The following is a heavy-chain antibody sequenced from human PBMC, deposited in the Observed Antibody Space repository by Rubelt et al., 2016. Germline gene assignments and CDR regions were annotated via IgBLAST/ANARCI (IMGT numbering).Heavy chain of an antibody. V-gene: IGHV3-53*01. J-gene: IGHJ3*02. CDR3: ASHPPGVYCSGGDCYRGI. Sequence: WVSGISGSGDAFYADSVKGRFTISRDNSKNTLYLQMNSLRAEDTAVYYCASHPPGVYCSGGDCYRGIWGQGTMVTVSS. CDR2: ISGSGDA. D-gene: IGHD2-15*01.